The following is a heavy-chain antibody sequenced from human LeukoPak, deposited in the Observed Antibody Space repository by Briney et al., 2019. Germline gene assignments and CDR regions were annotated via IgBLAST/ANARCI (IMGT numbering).Heavy chain of an antibody. Sequence: TGGSLRLSCAASGFTFSTYTMNWVRQAPGKGLEWVSSISSSSSYIYYADSVKGRFTISRDNAKNSLYLQMNSLRAEDTAVYYCASRYGSGSFYWGQGTLVTVSS. D-gene: IGHD3-10*01. CDR2: ISSSSSYI. CDR1: GFTFSTYT. V-gene: IGHV3-21*01. CDR3: ASRYGSGSFY. J-gene: IGHJ4*02.